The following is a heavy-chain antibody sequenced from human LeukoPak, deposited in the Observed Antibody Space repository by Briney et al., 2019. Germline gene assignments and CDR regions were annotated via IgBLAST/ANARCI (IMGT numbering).Heavy chain of an antibody. V-gene: IGHV3-33*01. CDR3: ARDPGSGWSYGHYGMDV. Sequence: GGSLRLSCAASGFTFSSYGMHWVRQAPGKGLEWVAVIWYDGSNKYYADSVKGRFTISRDNSKNTLYLQMNSLRAEDTAVYYRARDPGSGWSYGHYGMDVWGQGTTVTVSS. CDR1: GFTFSSYG. CDR2: IWYDGSNK. J-gene: IGHJ6*02. D-gene: IGHD6-19*01.